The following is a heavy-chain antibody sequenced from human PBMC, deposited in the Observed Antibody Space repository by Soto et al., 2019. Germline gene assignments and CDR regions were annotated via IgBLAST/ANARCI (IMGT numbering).Heavy chain of an antibody. Sequence: QLQLQESGPGLAKPSETLSLTCTVSGGSISSSSYYWGWIRQPPGKGLEWIGSIYYSGSTYYNPSLXXRXTXXVDTSKNQFSLTLSSVTAADTAVYYCARPWPWFDPWGQGTLVTVSS. CDR1: GGSISSSSYY. J-gene: IGHJ5*02. CDR2: IYYSGST. V-gene: IGHV4-39*01. CDR3: ARPWPWFDP.